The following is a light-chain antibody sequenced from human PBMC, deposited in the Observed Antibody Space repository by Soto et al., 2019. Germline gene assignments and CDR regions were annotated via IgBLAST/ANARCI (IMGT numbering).Light chain of an antibody. V-gene: IGKV3-15*01. CDR1: QSVGSN. CDR3: QHYNNWPPYT. Sequence: EIVMTQSPATLSVSPGERATLSCRASQSVGSNLAWYQQTPGQAPRLLIYGASTRATGIPARFTGSGSGTEFTLTITSLRSEDFAVYYCQHYNNWPPYTFGQWTKLEIK. J-gene: IGKJ2*01. CDR2: GAS.